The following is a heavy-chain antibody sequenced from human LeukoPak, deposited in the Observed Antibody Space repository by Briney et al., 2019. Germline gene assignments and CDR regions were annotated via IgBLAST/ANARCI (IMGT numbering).Heavy chain of an antibody. CDR2: FDPEDGET. CDR3: ATRNLWFGEAYFDY. D-gene: IGHD3-10*01. CDR1: GYTLTELS. J-gene: IGHJ4*02. Sequence: ASVKVSCKVSGYTLTELSMHWVRQAPGKGLEWMEGFDPEDGETIYAQKFQGRVTMTEDTSTDTAYMELSSLRSEDTAVYYCATRNLWFGEAYFDYWGQGTLVTVSS. V-gene: IGHV1-24*01.